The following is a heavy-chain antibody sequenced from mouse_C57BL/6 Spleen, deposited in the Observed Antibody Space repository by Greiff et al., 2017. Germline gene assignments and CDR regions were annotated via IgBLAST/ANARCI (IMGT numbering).Heavy chain of an antibody. J-gene: IGHJ4*01. V-gene: IGHV2-6*01. CDR1: GFSLTSYG. CDR2: IWGVRST. Sequence: QLKESGPGLVAPSQSLSITCTVSGFSLTSYGVDWVRQSPGKGLEWLGVIWGVRSTNYNLALKSRLSISKDNSKSQVFLKMNSLQTDDTAMYYCASGSRSYAMDYWGQGTSVTVSS. CDR3: ASGSRSYAMDY. D-gene: IGHD1-1*01.